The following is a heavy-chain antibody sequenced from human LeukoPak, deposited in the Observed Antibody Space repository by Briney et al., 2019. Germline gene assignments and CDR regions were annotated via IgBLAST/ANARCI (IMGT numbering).Heavy chain of an antibody. J-gene: IGHJ5*02. CDR2: ISYDGSNK. V-gene: IGHV3-30*18. CDR3: AKGVVP. D-gene: IGHD3-3*01. CDR1: GFTFSSYG. Sequence: PGGSLRFSCAASGFTFSSYGMHWVRQAPGKGLEWVAVISYDGSNKYYADSVKGRFTISRDNSKNTLYLQMNSLRAEDTAVYYCAKGVVPWGQGTLVTVSS.